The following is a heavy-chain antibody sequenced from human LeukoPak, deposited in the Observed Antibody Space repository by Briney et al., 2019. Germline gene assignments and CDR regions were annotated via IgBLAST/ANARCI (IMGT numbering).Heavy chain of an antibody. CDR2: IYSGGST. CDR3: ARAAWGDGYNYDYYYYGMDV. V-gene: IGHV3-66*01. D-gene: IGHD5-24*01. CDR1: GFTVSSNY. Sequence: GGSLRLSCAASGFTVSSNYMSWVRQAPGKGLEWVSVIYSGGSTYYADSVKGRFTISRDNSKNTLYFQMNSLRAEDTAVYYCARAAWGDGYNYDYYYYGMDVWGQGTTVTVSS. J-gene: IGHJ6*02.